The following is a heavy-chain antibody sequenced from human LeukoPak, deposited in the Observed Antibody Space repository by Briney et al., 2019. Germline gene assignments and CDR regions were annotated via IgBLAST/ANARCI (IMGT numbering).Heavy chain of an antibody. D-gene: IGHD6-13*01. Sequence: GGSLRLSCAASGFTFSSYAMHWVRQAPGQGLEGVADISYDGSNKYYADSVKGRFTISRDNSKNTLYLQMNSLRAEDTAVYYCARDAYSSSWAMVSYYMDVWGTGTTVTVS. V-gene: IGHV3-30*04. CDR3: ARDAYSSSWAMVSYYMDV. CDR1: GFTFSSYA. CDR2: ISYDGSNK. J-gene: IGHJ6*03.